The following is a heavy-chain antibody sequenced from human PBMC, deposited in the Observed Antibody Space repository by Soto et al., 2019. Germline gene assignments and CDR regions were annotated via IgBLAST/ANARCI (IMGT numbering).Heavy chain of an antibody. CDR3: ARPYCSSTSCRLGFVFDP. Sequence: SETLSLTCTVSGGSISSSSYYWGWIRQPPGKGLEWIGSIYYSGSTYYNPSLKSRVTISVDTSKNQFSLKLSSVTAADTAVYYCARPYCSSTSCRLGFVFDPWGQGTLVTVSS. V-gene: IGHV4-39*01. CDR2: IYYSGST. J-gene: IGHJ5*02. CDR1: GGSISSSSYY. D-gene: IGHD2-2*01.